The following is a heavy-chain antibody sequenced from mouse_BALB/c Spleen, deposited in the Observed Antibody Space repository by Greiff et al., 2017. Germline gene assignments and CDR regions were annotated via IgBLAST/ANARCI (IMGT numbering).Heavy chain of an antibody. D-gene: IGHD1-1*02. J-gene: IGHJ1*01. CDR2: ISSGSSTI. CDR3: ARAYGHWYFDV. Sequence: EVQGVESGGGLVQPGGSRKLSCAASGFTFSSFGMHWVRQAPEKGQEWVAYISSGSSTIYYADTVTGRVTISRDNPKNTLFLQMNSLRSEDTAMYYCARAYGHWYFDVWGAGTTVTVSS. V-gene: IGHV5-17*02. CDR1: GFTFSSFG.